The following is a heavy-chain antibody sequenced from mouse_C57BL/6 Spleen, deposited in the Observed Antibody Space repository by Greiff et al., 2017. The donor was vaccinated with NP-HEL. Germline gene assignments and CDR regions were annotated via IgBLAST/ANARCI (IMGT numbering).Heavy chain of an antibody. J-gene: IGHJ3*01. V-gene: IGHV5-17*01. CDR3: ARQGVMDSSGSAWFDY. D-gene: IGHD3-2*02. CDR1: GFTFSDYG. CDR2: ISSGSSTI. Sequence: DVQLVESGGGLVKPGGSLKLSCAASGFTFSDYGMHWVRQAPEKGLEWVAYISSGSSTIYYADTVKGRFTISRDNAKNTLFLQMTSLRSEDTAMYYCARQGVMDSSGSAWFDYWGQGTLVTVSA.